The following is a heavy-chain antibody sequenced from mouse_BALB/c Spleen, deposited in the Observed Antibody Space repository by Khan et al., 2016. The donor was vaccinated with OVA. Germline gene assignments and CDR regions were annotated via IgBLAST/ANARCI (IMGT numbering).Heavy chain of an antibody. J-gene: IGHJ2*01. V-gene: IGHV5-17*02. CDR3: ARTGYYYFDY. CDR2: ISSGSNTI. CDR1: GFTFSGFG. D-gene: IGHD2-3*01. Sequence: EVELVESGGGLVQPGGSRKLSCAASGFTFSGFGMHWVRQAPEKGLEWVAFISSGSNTIYYADTVKGRFTISRDNPKKTLFLQMTGLRSEDTARDCCARTGYYYFDYWGQGTTLTVSS.